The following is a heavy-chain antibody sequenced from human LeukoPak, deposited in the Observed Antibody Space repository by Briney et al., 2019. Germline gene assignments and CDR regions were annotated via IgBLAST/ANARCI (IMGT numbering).Heavy chain of an antibody. J-gene: IGHJ4*02. CDR3: ARGQHYYDSSGDSYYFDY. Sequence: SVKVSCKASGGTFSSYAISWVRQAPGQGLEWMGGIIPIFGTANYAQKFQGRVTITADESTSTAYMELSSLRSEDTAVYYCARGQHYYDSSGDSYYFDYWGQGTLVTVSS. CDR2: IIPIFGTA. CDR1: GGTFSSYA. D-gene: IGHD3-22*01. V-gene: IGHV1-69*01.